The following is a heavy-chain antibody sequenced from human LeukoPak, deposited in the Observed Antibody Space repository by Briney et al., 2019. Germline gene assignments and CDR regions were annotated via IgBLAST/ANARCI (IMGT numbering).Heavy chain of an antibody. D-gene: IGHD6-13*01. CDR2: IWYNGDNK. V-gene: IGHV3-33*01. J-gene: IGHJ4*02. CDR3: ARGGIAAAGHRYLDY. CDR1: GFTFSTYG. Sequence: GGSLRLSCAASGFTFSTYGMHWVRQAPGKGLEWVAVIWYNGDNKYYADSVQGRFTISRDNSKNTLSLQMNSLRAEDTAVYYCARGGIAAAGHRYLDYWGQGTLVTVSS.